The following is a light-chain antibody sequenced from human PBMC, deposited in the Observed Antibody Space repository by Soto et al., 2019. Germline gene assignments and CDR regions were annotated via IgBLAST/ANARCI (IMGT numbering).Light chain of an antibody. Sequence: EIVLTQSPGTLSLSPGERATLSCRASQSVSSSYLAWYQQKPDQAPRLLIYGASNRATGIPDRFSGSGSGTDFTLTISRLEPEDFAVYYCLQYDSSPRTFGQGTKVDIK. CDR3: LQYDSSPRT. CDR1: QSVSSSY. V-gene: IGKV3-20*01. J-gene: IGKJ1*01. CDR2: GAS.